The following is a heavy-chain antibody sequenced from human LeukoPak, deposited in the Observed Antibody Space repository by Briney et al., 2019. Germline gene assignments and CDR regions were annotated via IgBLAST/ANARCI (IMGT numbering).Heavy chain of an antibody. Sequence: GGSLRLSCAASGFTFTTYAMTWIRQAPGTGLEWVSAISDSGGSTYYADSVKGRFTVSRDNPKNTLYLQMNSLRAEDTAVYFCAKVLKYYYNGMDVWGQGTTVTVSS. D-gene: IGHD2/OR15-2a*01. V-gene: IGHV3-23*01. J-gene: IGHJ6*02. CDR2: ISDSGGST. CDR3: AKVLKYYYNGMDV. CDR1: GFTFTTYA.